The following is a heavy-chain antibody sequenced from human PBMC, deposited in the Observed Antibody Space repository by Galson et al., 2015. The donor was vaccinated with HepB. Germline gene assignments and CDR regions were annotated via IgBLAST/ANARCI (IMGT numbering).Heavy chain of an antibody. V-gene: IGHV3-9*01. D-gene: IGHD3-9*01. Sequence: SQRLSCSASGFTFDDYSMHWVRQAPGKGLEWVSGISWNSGSIGYADSVKGRFTISRDNAKNSLYQQMNSLRAEDTALYYCAKASYDILTGSDAFDIWGQGTMVTVSS. J-gene: IGHJ3*02. CDR3: AKASYDILTGSDAFDI. CDR2: ISWNSGSI. CDR1: GFTFDDYS.